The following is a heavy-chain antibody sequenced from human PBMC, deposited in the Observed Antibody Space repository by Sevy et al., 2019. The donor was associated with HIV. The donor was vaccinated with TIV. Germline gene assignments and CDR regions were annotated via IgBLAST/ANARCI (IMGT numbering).Heavy chain of an antibody. V-gene: IGHV3-23*01. D-gene: IGHD3-10*01. CDR1: GFTFSIYT. J-gene: IGHJ4*02. Sequence: GGSLRLSCAASGFTFSIYTMSWVRQAPGKGLEWVSTFCFGGSKIYYADSVKGRFTISRDNSRNTVYLQMNSLRADDTAVYHCAREGSTQPHDYWGQGTLVTVSS. CDR3: AREGSTQPHDY. CDR2: FCFGGSKI.